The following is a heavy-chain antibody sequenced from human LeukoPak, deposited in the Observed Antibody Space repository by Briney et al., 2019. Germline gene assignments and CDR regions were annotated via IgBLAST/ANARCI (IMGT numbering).Heavy chain of an antibody. D-gene: IGHD6-6*01. V-gene: IGHV4-4*07. J-gene: IGHJ4*02. CDR1: GGSISSYY. CDR2: IYTSGST. CDR3: ARGEYSSSSLNN. Sequence: SETLSLTCTVSGGSISSYYWSWIRQPAGKGLEWIGRIYTSGSTNYNPSLKSRVTISVDTSKNQFSLKLSSVTAADTAVYYCARGEYSSSSLNNWGQGTLVTVSS.